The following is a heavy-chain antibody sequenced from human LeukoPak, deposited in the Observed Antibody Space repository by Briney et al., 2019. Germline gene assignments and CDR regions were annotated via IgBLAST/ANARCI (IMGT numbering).Heavy chain of an antibody. V-gene: IGHV3-7*03. D-gene: IGHD1-14*01. CDR1: GFTFGSYW. CDR2: IKQDGSEI. J-gene: IGHJ4*01. CDR3: AGGNGWITGD. Sequence: GGSLRLSCSASGFTFGSYWMNWVRQAPGKGPEWVANIKQDGSEINYVDSVKGRFIISRDNAKNSLYLQMNSLRVDDTAVYYCAGGNGWITGDWGHGTLVTVSS.